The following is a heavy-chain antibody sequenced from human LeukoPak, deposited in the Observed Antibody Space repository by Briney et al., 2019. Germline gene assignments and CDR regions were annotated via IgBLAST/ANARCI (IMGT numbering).Heavy chain of an antibody. CDR2: IRSKAYGGTT. CDR1: GFTFGDYA. J-gene: IGHJ4*02. Sequence: PGRSLRLSCTASGFTFGDYAISWVRQAPGKGLEWVGFIRSKAYGGTTEYAASVKGRFTISRDDSKSIAYLQMNSLKTEDTAVYYCTRGNTGDYVWGSYRYDQEIDYWGQGTLVTVSS. D-gene: IGHD3-16*02. CDR3: TRGNTGDYVWGSYRYDQEIDY. V-gene: IGHV3-49*04.